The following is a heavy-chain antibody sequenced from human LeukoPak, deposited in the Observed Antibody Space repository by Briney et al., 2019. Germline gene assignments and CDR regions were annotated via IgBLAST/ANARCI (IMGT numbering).Heavy chain of an antibody. V-gene: IGHV4-4*07. D-gene: IGHD2-21*02. CDR1: GGSISSYY. Sequence: SETLSLTCTVSGGSISSYYWSWIRQPAGKGLEWIGRIYTSGSTNYNPSLKSRVTMSVDTSKNQFSLKLSSVTAADTAVYYCATLIEPAYCGGDCYRVGAFDIWGQGTMVTVSS. CDR3: ATLIEPAYCGGDCYRVGAFDI. CDR2: IYTSGST. J-gene: IGHJ3*02.